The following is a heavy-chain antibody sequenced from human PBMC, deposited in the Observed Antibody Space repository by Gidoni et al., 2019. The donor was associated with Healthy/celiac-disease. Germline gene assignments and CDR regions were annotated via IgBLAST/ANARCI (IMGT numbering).Heavy chain of an antibody. Sequence: GKGLEYVSAISSNGGSTYYANSVKGRFTISRDNSKNTLYLQMGSLRAEDMAVYYCARGYSYGGDDAFDIWGQGTMVTVSS. D-gene: IGHD5-18*01. CDR2: ISSNGGST. CDR3: ARGYSYGGDDAFDI. V-gene: IGHV3-64*01. J-gene: IGHJ3*02.